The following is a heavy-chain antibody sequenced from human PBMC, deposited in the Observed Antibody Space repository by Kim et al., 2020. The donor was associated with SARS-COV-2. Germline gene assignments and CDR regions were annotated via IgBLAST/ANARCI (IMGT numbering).Heavy chain of an antibody. V-gene: IGHV3-48*03. J-gene: IGHJ4*02. CDR3: ARSPPYNFWSGYLDY. Sequence: GGSLRLSCAASGFTFSSYEMNWVRRAPGEGLEWVSYISSSGTTIYYAASVKVRFTISRDNDKISLYLQMNSLRAEDTAVYYCARSPPYNFWSGYLDYWGQGTLVTLSS. CDR2: ISSSGTTI. D-gene: IGHD3-3*01. CDR1: GFTFSSYE.